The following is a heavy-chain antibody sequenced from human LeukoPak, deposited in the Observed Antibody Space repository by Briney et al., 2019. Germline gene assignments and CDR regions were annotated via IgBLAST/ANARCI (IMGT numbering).Heavy chain of an antibody. Sequence: GRSLRLSCAASGFTFNDYAMHWVRQAPGKGLEWVAVISYDGSNKYYADSVKGRFTISRDNAKNTLYLQMNSLRVDDTAVYYCARAMPHDNWFDPWGQGSLVTVSS. J-gene: IGHJ5*02. CDR1: GFTFNDYA. V-gene: IGHV3-30*04. D-gene: IGHD2-2*01. CDR3: ARAMPHDNWFDP. CDR2: ISYDGSNK.